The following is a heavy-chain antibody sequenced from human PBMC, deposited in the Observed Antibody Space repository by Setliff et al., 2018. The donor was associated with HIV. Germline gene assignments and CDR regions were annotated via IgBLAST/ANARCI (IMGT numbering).Heavy chain of an antibody. J-gene: IGHJ6*03. Sequence: GGSLRLSCAASGFSFRSYGMHWVRQAPGKGLDWVAIIWDDGSDKYYADSVKGRFTISRDNSKNTLYLQMNSLRAEDTAVYYCARGRLLWSGSYYYYYMDVWGKGTTVTVSS. CDR1: GFSFRSYG. CDR2: IWDDGSDK. D-gene: IGHD3-10*01. CDR3: ARGRLLWSGSYYYYYMDV. V-gene: IGHV3-33*01.